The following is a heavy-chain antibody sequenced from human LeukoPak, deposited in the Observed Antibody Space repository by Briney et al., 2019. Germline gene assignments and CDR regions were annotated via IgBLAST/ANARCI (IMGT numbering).Heavy chain of an antibody. CDR1: GGSISIYY. CDR2: IYYSGST. V-gene: IGHV4-59*01. D-gene: IGHD3-3*01. Sequence: SETLSLTCTVSGGSISIYYWSWIRQPPGKGLEWMGYIYYSGSTNYNPSLKSRVTISVDTSKNQFSLKLSSVTAADTAVYYCARGRFLEWLPDFDYWGQGTLVTVSS. CDR3: ARGRFLEWLPDFDY. J-gene: IGHJ4*02.